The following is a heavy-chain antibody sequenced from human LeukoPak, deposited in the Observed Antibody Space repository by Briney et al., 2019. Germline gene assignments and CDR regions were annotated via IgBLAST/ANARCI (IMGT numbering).Heavy chain of an antibody. D-gene: IGHD3-22*01. V-gene: IGHV3-23*01. CDR2: INGRGVST. CDR1: GFKFSTYA. Sequence: GGSLRLSCAASGFKFSTYAMSWVRQAPGKGLEWVSCINGRGVSTYYADSVKGRFTISRDNSKNTLYLHMSSLRADDTAIYYCAREAYYDCSGSLDYWSQGTLVTVSS. CDR3: AREAYYDCSGSLDY. J-gene: IGHJ4*02.